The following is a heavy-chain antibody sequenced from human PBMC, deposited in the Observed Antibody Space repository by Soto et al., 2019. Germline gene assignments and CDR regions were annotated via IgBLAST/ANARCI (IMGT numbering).Heavy chain of an antibody. CDR2: IYYSGST. CDR3: ARLAVAGSNFDY. Sequence: SETLSLTCTVSGGSISSGGYYWSWIRQHPGKGLEWIGYIYYSGSTYYNPSLKSRVTISVDTSKNQFSLKLSSVTAADTAVYYCARLAVAGSNFDYWGQGTLVTVSS. CDR1: GGSISSGGYY. D-gene: IGHD6-19*01. J-gene: IGHJ4*02. V-gene: IGHV4-31*03.